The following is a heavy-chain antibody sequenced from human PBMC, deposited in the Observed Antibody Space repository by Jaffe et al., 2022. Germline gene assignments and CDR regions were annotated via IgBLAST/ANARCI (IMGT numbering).Heavy chain of an antibody. J-gene: IGHJ4*02. CDR1: GYSISSGYY. CDR3: TRGVAH. Sequence: QVQLQESGPGLVKPSETLSLTCAVSGYSISSGYYWGWIRQPPGKGLEWIGNMYHSGTTNYNPSLKSRVTISVDTSKNQFSLKLSSVTAADTALYYCTRGVAHWGQGTLVTVSS. D-gene: IGHD2-15*01. V-gene: IGHV4-38-2*01. CDR2: MYHSGTT.